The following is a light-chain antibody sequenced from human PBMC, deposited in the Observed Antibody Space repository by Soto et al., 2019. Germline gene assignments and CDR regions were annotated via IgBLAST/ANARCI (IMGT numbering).Light chain of an antibody. V-gene: IGLV1-40*01. CDR3: QSFDSSLSGSYV. CDR1: SSNIGAGYD. J-gene: IGLJ1*01. CDR2: GNS. Sequence: QSVLTQPPSVSGAPGQRVTIACTGSSSNIGAGYDVHWYQQLPGTAPKLLIFGNSNRPSGVPDRFSASKSGTSASLAITGLQAEDEADSYSQSFDSSLSGSYVFGTGTKVTVL.